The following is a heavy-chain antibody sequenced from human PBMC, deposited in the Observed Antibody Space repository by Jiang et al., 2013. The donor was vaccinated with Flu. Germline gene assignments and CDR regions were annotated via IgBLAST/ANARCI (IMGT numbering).Heavy chain of an antibody. Sequence: SGAEVKKPGSSVKVSCKASGGTFSSYAISWVRQAPGQGLEWMGGIIPIFGTANYAQKFQGRVTITADESTSTAYMELSSLRSEDTAVYYCARHWVYYDSSGYAFDIWGQGTMVTVSS. CDR3: ARHWVYYDSSGYAFDI. CDR2: IIPIFGTA. CDR1: GGTFSSYA. J-gene: IGHJ3*02. D-gene: IGHD3-22*01. V-gene: IGHV1-69*01.